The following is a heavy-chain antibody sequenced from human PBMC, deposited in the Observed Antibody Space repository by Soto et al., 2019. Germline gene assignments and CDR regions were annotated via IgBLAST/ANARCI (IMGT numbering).Heavy chain of an antibody. V-gene: IGHV1-69*13. J-gene: IGHJ3*02. CDR3: ASSPYYYDSSGLREDAFDI. CDR1: GGTFSSYA. Sequence: SVKVSCKASGGTFSSYAISWVRQAPGQGLEWMGGIIPIFGTANYAQKFQGRVTITADESTSTAYMELSSLRSEDTAVYYCASSPYYYDSSGLREDAFDIWGQGTMVTVSS. CDR2: IIPIFGTA. D-gene: IGHD3-22*01.